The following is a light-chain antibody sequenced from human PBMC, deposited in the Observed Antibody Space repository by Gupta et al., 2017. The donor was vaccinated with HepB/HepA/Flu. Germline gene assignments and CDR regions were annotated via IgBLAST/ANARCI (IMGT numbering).Light chain of an antibody. J-gene: IGKJ1*01. CDR3: YQDCSSPET. CDR1: QSGSGSY. CDR2: DAS. V-gene: IGKV3-20*01. Sequence: EIVLTQSPGTLSLSPGERATRSCRASQSGSGSYLAWYQHEPGQAPRLLMYDASNSATRIPDRFSGCGSGTDFTLTISRLEPEAFAVYYSYQDCSSPETFGQGTKVEIK.